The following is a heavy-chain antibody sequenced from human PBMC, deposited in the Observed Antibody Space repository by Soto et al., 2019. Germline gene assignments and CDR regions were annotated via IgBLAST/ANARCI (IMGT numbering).Heavy chain of an antibody. V-gene: IGHV1-3*01. J-gene: IGHJ4*02. CDR3: ARRPRDRAPDF. CDR2: IKPGTGTT. CDR1: GYSFITNA. Sequence: QGQLVQSGAELKKPGASVKVSCRTSGYSFITNAMHWVRQAPGQRLEWLGWIKPGTGTTKYSQKFQGRVTMTTDTSTSTAHMELRSLIFDDTAVYFCARRPRDRAPDFWGQGTLVTVSS. D-gene: IGHD3-22*01.